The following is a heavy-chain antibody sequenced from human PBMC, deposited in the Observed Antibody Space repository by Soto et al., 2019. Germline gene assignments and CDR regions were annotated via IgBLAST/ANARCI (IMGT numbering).Heavy chain of an antibody. D-gene: IGHD3-10*01. CDR1: GFTFSSYA. CDR3: AKGGYGSGSYYFLADHYYGMDV. V-gene: IGHV3-23*01. J-gene: IGHJ6*02. Sequence: PGGSLRLSCAASGFTFSSYAMSWVRQAPGKGLEWVSAISGSGGSTYYADSVKGRFTISRDNSKNTLYLQMNSLRAEDTAVYYCAKGGYGSGSYYFLADHYYGMDVWGQGTTVTVSS. CDR2: ISGSGGST.